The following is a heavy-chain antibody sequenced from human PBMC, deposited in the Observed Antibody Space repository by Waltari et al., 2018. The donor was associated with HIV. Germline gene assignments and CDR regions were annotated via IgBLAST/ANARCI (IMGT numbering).Heavy chain of an antibody. D-gene: IGHD1-1*01. J-gene: IGHJ4*02. CDR1: GGSISTYA. CDR2: IIPIFGTA. V-gene: IGHV1-69*01. Sequence: QVQLVQSGAEVKKPGSSGKVSCKASGGSISTYAISWVRQAPGQGLEWMGGIIPIFGTANFAQKFQGRVTFTADVSTSTAYMELSSLTSKDTAVYYCARDLNAVELGTGTPGYWGQGTLVTVSS. CDR3: ARDLNAVELGTGTPGY.